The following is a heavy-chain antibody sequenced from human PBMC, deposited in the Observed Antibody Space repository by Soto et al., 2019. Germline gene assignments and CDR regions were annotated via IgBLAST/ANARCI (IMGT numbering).Heavy chain of an antibody. Sequence: DVKLLESGGGLVQPGGSLSLSCAASQFPFSSFAMTWVRQAPGKGLEWVSFISETGDSLSYAESVKGRFTISRDNSKNTLYLQMSSLRPEDTAVYYCVKGGWLDYWGQGTLVTVSS. V-gene: IGHV3-23*01. J-gene: IGHJ4*02. D-gene: IGHD3-10*01. CDR2: ISETGDSL. CDR1: QFPFSSFA. CDR3: VKGGWLDY.